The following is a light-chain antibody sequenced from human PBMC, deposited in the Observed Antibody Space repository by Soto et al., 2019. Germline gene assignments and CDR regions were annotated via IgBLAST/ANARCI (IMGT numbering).Light chain of an antibody. Sequence: DIQMTQSPSSLSASVGDRVTITCRASQSISNYLVWYQQKLGKAPKLLIYGASSLVSGVSSRFSGSGSGTDFTLTISSLQPEDFATYYCQQSYTMPRTFGGGTKVEIK. V-gene: IGKV1-39*01. CDR1: QSISNY. CDR2: GAS. J-gene: IGKJ4*01. CDR3: QQSYTMPRT.